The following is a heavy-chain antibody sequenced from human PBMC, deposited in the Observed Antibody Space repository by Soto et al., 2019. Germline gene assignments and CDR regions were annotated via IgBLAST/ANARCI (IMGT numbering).Heavy chain of an antibody. Sequence: SETLSLTCTVSRGSISSYYWSWIRQPPGRGPEWIGYVYHSGTTDYNPSLESRVTISLDTSKNQFSLKLNSVTAADTAVYYCATRPPGARPGVFDYWSQGTLVTVSS. V-gene: IGHV4-59*01. CDR1: RGSISSYY. CDR2: VYHSGTT. CDR3: ATRPPGARPGVFDY. D-gene: IGHD3-10*01. J-gene: IGHJ4*02.